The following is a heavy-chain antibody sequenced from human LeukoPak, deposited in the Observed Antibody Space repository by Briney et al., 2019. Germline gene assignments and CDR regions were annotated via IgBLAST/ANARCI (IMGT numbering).Heavy chain of an antibody. CDR3: ARQCCSGVSRYYFDY. D-gene: IGHD2-15*01. Sequence: SETLSLTCTVSGYSISSGYYWGWIRQTPEKGLEWIGSIYHSGGNYHNPSLESRVTISVDTSKNQFSLRLRSVTAADTAVYYCARQCCSGVSRYYFDYWGQGTLVTVSS. J-gene: IGHJ4*02. CDR1: GYSISSGYY. CDR2: IYHSGGN. V-gene: IGHV4-38-2*02.